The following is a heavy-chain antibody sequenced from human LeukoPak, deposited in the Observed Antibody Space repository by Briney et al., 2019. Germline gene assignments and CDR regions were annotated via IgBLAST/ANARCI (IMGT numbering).Heavy chain of an antibody. Sequence: GGSLRLSCAASGFIFSNYAMYWVRQAPGKGLEWVSAISGRSDNAYYADSVKGRFTLSRDSSKNTLYLQMNSLRADDTAVYYCAKWGDYDVLTGYYVSDFWGQGTLVTVSS. CDR3: AKWGDYDVLTGYYVSDF. D-gene: IGHD3-9*01. V-gene: IGHV3-23*01. CDR2: ISGRSDNA. J-gene: IGHJ4*02. CDR1: GFIFSNYA.